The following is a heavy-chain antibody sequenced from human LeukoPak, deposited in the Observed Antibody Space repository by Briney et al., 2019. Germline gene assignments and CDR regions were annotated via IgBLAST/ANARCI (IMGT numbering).Heavy chain of an antibody. D-gene: IGHD6-19*01. CDR3: AKVASGWSLSDY. CDR1: GFTFSRYG. J-gene: IGHJ4*02. Sequence: GGSLRLSCAASGFTFSRYGMHWVRQAPGRGLEWVTFIHYDGSNKYYADSVKGRFTISRDNSKNTLYLEMNSLRPEDTAVYYCAKVASGWSLSDYWGQGILVTVSS. CDR2: IHYDGSNK. V-gene: IGHV3-30*02.